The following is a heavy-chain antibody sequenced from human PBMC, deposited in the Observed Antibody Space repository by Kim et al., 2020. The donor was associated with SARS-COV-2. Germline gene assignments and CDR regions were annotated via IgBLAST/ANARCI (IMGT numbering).Heavy chain of an antibody. CDR3: ARDSWPHFDS. V-gene: IGHV4-4*02. Sequence: GSTKYPPSRESRVTVSLDKSKNHLSLNLSSVTAADTAVYYCARDSWPHFDSWGQGTLVTVSS. CDR2: GST. J-gene: IGHJ4*02.